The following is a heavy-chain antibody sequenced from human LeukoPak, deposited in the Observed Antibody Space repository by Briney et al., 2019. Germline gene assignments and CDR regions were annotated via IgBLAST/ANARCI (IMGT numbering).Heavy chain of an antibody. CDR2: INPSGGST. Sequence: GASVKVSCKASGYTFTSYYMHWVRQAPGQGLEWMGIINPSGGSTSYAQKFQGRVTMTRDTSTSTVYMELSSLRSEDTAVYYCARDREVSIYSGSYLLDYWGQGTLVTVSS. CDR3: ARDREVSIYSGSYLLDY. V-gene: IGHV1-46*01. CDR1: GYTFTSYY. J-gene: IGHJ4*02. D-gene: IGHD1-26*01.